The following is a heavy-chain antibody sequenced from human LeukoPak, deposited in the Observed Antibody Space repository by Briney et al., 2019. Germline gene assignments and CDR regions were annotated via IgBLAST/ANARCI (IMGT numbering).Heavy chain of an antibody. CDR2: IYASGGT. CDR3: ARDGAYDLWSIDH. J-gene: IGHJ4*02. Sequence: SETLPLTCTVSGAPISSGRYYWSWIRQPAGKGPDWIGRIYASGGTNYNPSLKSRVTISVDTAKNQFSLNLSSVTAADTAVYYCARDGAYDLWSIDHWGRGTLVTVSS. V-gene: IGHV4-61*02. CDR1: GAPISSGRYY. D-gene: IGHD3-3*01.